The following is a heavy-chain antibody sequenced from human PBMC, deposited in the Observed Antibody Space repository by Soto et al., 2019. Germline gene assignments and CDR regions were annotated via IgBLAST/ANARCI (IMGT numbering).Heavy chain of an antibody. Sequence: GGSLRLSCAASGFTFSSYSMNWVRQAPGKGLEWVSSISSSSSYIYYADSVKGRFTISRDNAKNSLYLQMNSLRAEDTAVYYCARKRYCSGGSCYETDFDYWGQGTLVTVSS. J-gene: IGHJ4*02. CDR2: ISSSSSYI. D-gene: IGHD2-15*01. CDR1: GFTFSSYS. V-gene: IGHV3-21*01. CDR3: ARKRYCSGGSCYETDFDY.